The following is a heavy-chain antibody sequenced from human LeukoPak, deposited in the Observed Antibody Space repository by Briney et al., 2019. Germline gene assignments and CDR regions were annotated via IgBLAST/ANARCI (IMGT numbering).Heavy chain of an antibody. CDR2: ISYDGGYK. J-gene: IGHJ4*02. D-gene: IGHD4/OR15-4a*01. CDR1: GFTFSSYA. V-gene: IGHV3-30*14. CDR3: ARRAGAYSHPYDY. Sequence: PGGSLRLSCAASGFTFSSYAMHWVRQAPGKGLEWVTIISYDGGYKYYADSVKGRFTISRDNSKNTLYLQMNSLRPEDTAVYYCARRAGAYSHPYDYWGQGTLVTVSS.